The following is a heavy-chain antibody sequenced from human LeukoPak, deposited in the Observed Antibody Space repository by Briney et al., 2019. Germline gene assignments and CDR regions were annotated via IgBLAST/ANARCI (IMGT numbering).Heavy chain of an antibody. J-gene: IGHJ4*02. Sequence: PSEALSLTCTVSGGSISSYYWSWIRQPPGKGLEWIGYIYYSGSTNYNPSLKSRVTISVDTSKNQFSLKLSSVTAADTAVYYCARGGIWSGYYIIDYWGQGTLVTVSS. CDR3: ARGGIWSGYYIIDY. CDR2: IYYSGST. CDR1: GGSISSYY. D-gene: IGHD3-3*01. V-gene: IGHV4-59*01.